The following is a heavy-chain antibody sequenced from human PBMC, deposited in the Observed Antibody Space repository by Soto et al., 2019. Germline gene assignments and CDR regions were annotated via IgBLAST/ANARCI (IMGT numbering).Heavy chain of an antibody. J-gene: IGHJ4*02. CDR2: ISYHSTNK. V-gene: IGHV3-30*04. CDR1: GFTFGPYP. D-gene: IGHD6-19*01. Sequence: QVQLVESGGGVVQPGTSLRLSCTASGFTFGPYPMQWVRQAPGKGLEWLAVISYHSTNKYYSDSVKGRFTISRDNSKNTLYLQMDSLTTEDTAVYYWARDGPSGRSEFDYWGQGTLVAVSS. CDR3: ARDGPSGRSEFDY.